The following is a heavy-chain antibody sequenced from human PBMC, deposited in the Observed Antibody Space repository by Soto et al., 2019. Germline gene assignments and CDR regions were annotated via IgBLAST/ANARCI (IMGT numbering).Heavy chain of an antibody. CDR2: INHSGST. CDR3: ARGQCSDY. CDR1: GGSSSGYY. D-gene: IGHD2-15*01. V-gene: IGHV4-34*01. Sequence: QVQLQQWGAGLLKPSETLSLTCAVYGGSSSGYYWSWIRQPPGKGLEWIGEINHSGSTNYNPSLKSRVTISVDTSKNQFSLKLSSVTAADTAVYYCARGQCSDYWGQGTLVTVSS. J-gene: IGHJ4*02.